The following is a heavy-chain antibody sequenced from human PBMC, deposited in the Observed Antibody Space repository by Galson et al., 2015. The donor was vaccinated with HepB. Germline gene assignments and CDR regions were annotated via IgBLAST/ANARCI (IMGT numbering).Heavy chain of an antibody. D-gene: IGHD3-10*02. V-gene: IGHV1-18*04. J-gene: IGHJ6*02. CDR2: ISAYNGNT. Sequence: SVKVSCKASGYTFTSYGFSWVRQAPGQGLEWMGWISAYNGNTNYAQKFQGRVTMTTDTSTSTAYMELRSLRSDDTAVYYCARDLFGDTPYYYYYGMDVWGQGTTVTVSS. CDR1: GYTFTSYG. CDR3: ARDLFGDTPYYYYYGMDV.